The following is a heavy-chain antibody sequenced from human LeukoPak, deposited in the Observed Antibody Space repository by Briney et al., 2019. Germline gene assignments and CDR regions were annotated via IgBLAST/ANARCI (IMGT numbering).Heavy chain of an antibody. D-gene: IGHD6-6*01. CDR3: ARESQVWSSSTNWFDP. Sequence: SETLSLTCTVSGYSISSGYYWGWIRQPPGKGLEWIGSIYHSGSTYYNPSLKSRVTISVDTSKNQFSLKLSSVTAADTAVYYCARESQVWSSSTNWFDPWGQGTLVTVSS. V-gene: IGHV4-38-2*02. J-gene: IGHJ5*02. CDR1: GYSISSGYY. CDR2: IYHSGST.